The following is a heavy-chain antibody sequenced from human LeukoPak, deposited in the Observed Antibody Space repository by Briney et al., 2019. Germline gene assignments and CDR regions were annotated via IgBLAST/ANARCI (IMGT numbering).Heavy chain of an antibody. J-gene: IGHJ3*02. CDR1: GFTFSSYS. D-gene: IGHD3-10*01. CDR2: INSDSNYI. V-gene: IGHV3-21*01. CDR3: AVAYYYGSGDAFDI. Sequence: GGSLRLSCGVSGFTFSSYSMNWVRQAPGKGLEWVSSINSDSNYIYYADSVQGRFTISRDNAKNSLYLQMNSLRAEDTAVYYCAVAYYYGSGDAFDIWGQGTKVTVSS.